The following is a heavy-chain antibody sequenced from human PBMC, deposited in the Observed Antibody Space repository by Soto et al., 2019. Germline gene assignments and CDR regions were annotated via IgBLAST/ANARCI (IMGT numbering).Heavy chain of an antibody. J-gene: IGHJ4*02. CDR3: ARGDGDTLDS. D-gene: IGHD3-16*01. Sequence: QVQLVQSGAEVKKPGASVKVSCKASGYSFTHYGITWGRQAPGQGLEWTGWINAYVGETKSAQKYEGRVTVTMDTSTNTAYLEVRSLRSDDTAVYYCARGDGDTLDSWGQGTLVRVSA. CDR1: GYSFTHYG. CDR2: INAYVGET. V-gene: IGHV1-18*01.